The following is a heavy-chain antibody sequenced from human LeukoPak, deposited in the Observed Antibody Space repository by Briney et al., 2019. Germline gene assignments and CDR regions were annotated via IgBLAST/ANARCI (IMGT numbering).Heavy chain of an antibody. CDR3: ARGRIRELRRRNNWFDP. CDR2: INHSGST. Sequence: SETLSLTCTVSGGSISSYYWTWIRQPPGKGLEWIGEINHSGSTNYNPSLKSRVTISVDTSKNQFSLKLSSVTAADTAVYYCARGRIRELRRRNNWFDPWGQGTLVTVSS. D-gene: IGHD1-7*01. V-gene: IGHV4-34*01. CDR1: GGSISSYY. J-gene: IGHJ5*02.